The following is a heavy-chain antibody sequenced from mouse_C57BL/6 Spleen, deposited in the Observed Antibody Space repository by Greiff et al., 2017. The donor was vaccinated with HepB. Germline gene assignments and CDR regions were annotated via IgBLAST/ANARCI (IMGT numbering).Heavy chain of an antibody. CDR1: GFNIKDDY. CDR3: TTFGDYMYYFDY. V-gene: IGHV14-4*01. D-gene: IGHD2-4*01. Sequence: EVQLQQSGAELVRPGASVKLSCTASGFNIKDDYMHWVKQRPEQGLEWIGWIDPENGDTEYASKFQGKATITADTSSNTAYLQLSSLTSDDTAVYYCTTFGDYMYYFDYWGQGTTLTVSS. J-gene: IGHJ2*01. CDR2: IDPENGDT.